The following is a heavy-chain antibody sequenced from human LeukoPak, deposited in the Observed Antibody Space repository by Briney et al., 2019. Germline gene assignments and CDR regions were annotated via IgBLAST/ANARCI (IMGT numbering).Heavy chain of an antibody. CDR1: GGSFSSYF. CDR3: ARGPMVRGVIHYYMDV. J-gene: IGHJ6*03. Sequence: SETLSLTCSISGGSFSSYFGSWVRQPAGKGLEWIGRIYPSGNTNYNPSLKSRVTLSVDTSKTQFSLRLSSVAAADTAVYYCARGPMVRGVIHYYMDVWGKGTTVTVSS. CDR2: IYPSGNT. D-gene: IGHD3-10*01. V-gene: IGHV4-4*07.